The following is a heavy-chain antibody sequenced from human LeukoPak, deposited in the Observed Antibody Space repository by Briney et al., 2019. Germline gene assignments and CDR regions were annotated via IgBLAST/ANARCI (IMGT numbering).Heavy chain of an antibody. V-gene: IGHV3-74*01. D-gene: IGHD3-16*01. CDR2: INSDGFSI. CDR1: GFTFSAYW. CDR3: ARFYGGSALAN. Sequence: PGGSLRLSCAASGFTFSAYWMHWVRHAPGKGLVWVSRINSDGFSIAYADSVKGRFTISRDNAKNTLYLHMNSLRAEDTAVYYCARFYGGSALANWGQGTMVTVSS. J-gene: IGHJ3*02.